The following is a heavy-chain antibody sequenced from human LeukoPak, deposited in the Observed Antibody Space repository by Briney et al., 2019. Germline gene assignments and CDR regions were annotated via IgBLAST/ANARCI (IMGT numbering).Heavy chain of an antibody. V-gene: IGHV3-74*01. D-gene: IGHD3-3*01. Sequence: GGSLRLSCAASGFSFSGHDMNWVRQAPGKGLVWVSRIKSDGSTNYADSVKGRFTISRDNAKNTLSLQMNSLRPEDTGVYYCARAPSEIGGYYPEYFRHWGQGTLVTVSS. CDR3: ARAPSEIGGYYPEYFRH. CDR2: IKSDGST. J-gene: IGHJ1*01. CDR1: GFSFSGHD.